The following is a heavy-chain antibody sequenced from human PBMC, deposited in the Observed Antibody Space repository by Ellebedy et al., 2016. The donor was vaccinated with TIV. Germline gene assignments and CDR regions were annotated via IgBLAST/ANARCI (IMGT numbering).Heavy chain of an antibody. CDR1: GDSISSSSYY. J-gene: IGHJ4*02. CDR3: VRVKSGSYGSGPSLDY. Sequence: SETLSLXXTVSGDSISSSSYYWGWVRQPPGKGLEWIGSVYYSGSTYYNPSLKSRVTISIDTSMNQFSLRLSSVTAADTAVYYCVRVKSGSYGSGPSLDYWGQGTLVTVSS. CDR2: VYYSGST. V-gene: IGHV4-39*07. D-gene: IGHD1-26*01.